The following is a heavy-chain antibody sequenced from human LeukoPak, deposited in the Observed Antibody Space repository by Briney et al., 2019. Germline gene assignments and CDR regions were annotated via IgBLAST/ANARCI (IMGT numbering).Heavy chain of an antibody. Sequence: GGSLRLSCAASGFSFSSYCMNWVRQAPGKGLEWVSSISSSSGSIYYADSVKGRFTISRDNAKNSLYLQMNSLRAEDTAVYYCARLRFHDSSGYYSDYWGQGTLVTVSS. CDR2: ISSSSGSI. CDR3: ARLRFHDSSGYYSDY. V-gene: IGHV3-21*01. J-gene: IGHJ4*02. CDR1: GFSFSSYC. D-gene: IGHD3-22*01.